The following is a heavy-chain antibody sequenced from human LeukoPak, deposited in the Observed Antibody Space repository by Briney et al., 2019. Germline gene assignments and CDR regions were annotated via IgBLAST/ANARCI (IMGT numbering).Heavy chain of an antibody. CDR1: GYTFSDYY. Sequence: ASVKVSCKASGYTFSDYYIHWVRQAPGQGLAWMGWINPDSGGTNYAQKFQGRVTMTRDTSITTVYMELSRLRSDDTAVFYCTREARAGNWFDPWGQGTLVTVSS. V-gene: IGHV1-2*02. J-gene: IGHJ5*02. CDR3: TREARAGNWFDP. D-gene: IGHD6-19*01. CDR2: INPDSGGT.